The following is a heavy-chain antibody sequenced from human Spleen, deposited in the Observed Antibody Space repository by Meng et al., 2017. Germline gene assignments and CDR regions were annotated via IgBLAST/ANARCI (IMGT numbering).Heavy chain of an antibody. CDR3: ARIDSGHTIKYGDY. J-gene: IGHJ4*02. D-gene: IGHD1-26*01. V-gene: IGHV2-26*01. Sequence: ETLSLICTVSGFSLSNARMGVSWIRQPPGKALEWLAHIFSNDEKSYSTSLKSRLTISKDTSKSQVVLTLTNMDPVDTATYYCARIDSGHTIKYGDYWGQGTLVTVSS. CDR2: IFSNDEK. CDR1: GFSLSNARMG.